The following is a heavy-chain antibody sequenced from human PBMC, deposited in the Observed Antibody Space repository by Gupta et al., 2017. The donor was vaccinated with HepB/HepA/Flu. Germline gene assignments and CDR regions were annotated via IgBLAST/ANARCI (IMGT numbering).Heavy chain of an antibody. J-gene: IGHJ5*02. D-gene: IGHD3-3*01. Sequence: QAQLVQSGAEVTEPGASVKISFKASGYTFDSYSLHWVRQAPGQGLEWMGVSNSVGQDDVYAQKFQGRISIKRDTSTNTIYMELSSLRSEDTAMYFCATVLRFLEVDSYHWGQGTLVAVSS. V-gene: IGHV1-46*02. CDR1: GYTFDSYS. CDR3: ATVLRFLEVDSYH. CDR2: SNSVGQDD.